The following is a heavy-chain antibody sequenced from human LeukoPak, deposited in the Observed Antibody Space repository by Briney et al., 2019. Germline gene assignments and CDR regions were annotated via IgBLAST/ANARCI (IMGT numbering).Heavy chain of an antibody. CDR3: ATDSGHSFSY. CDR2: IYSDGSAT. J-gene: IGHJ3*01. D-gene: IGHD3-16*01. V-gene: IGHV3-74*03. CDR1: GFTFNTAW. Sequence: GGSLRLSCAAAGFTFNTAWMHWVRQAPGKGLVWVSRIYSDGSATTYAEFVKGRFTISRDNAKNTLYLQMNSLRIEDTAVYYCATDSGHSFSYRGQGTKVTVSA.